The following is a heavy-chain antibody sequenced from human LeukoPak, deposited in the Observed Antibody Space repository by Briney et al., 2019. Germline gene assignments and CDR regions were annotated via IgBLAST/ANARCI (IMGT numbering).Heavy chain of an antibody. Sequence: ASVKVSCKASGYTFTGYYMHWVRQAPGQGLEWMGWINPNSGGTNCAQKFQGRVTMTRDTSISTAYMELSRLRSDDTAVYYCARDRGDYGDYLEFDYWGQGTLVTVSS. CDR2: INPNSGGT. J-gene: IGHJ4*02. D-gene: IGHD4-17*01. CDR3: ARDRGDYGDYLEFDY. CDR1: GYTFTGYY. V-gene: IGHV1-2*02.